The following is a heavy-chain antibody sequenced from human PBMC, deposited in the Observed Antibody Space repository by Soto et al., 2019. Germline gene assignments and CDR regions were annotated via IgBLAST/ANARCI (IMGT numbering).Heavy chain of an antibody. CDR2: INHSGST. CDR3: ARTTVTGFAFVY. V-gene: IGHV4-34*01. CDR1: GGSFSGYY. Sequence: QVQLQQWGAGLLKPSETLSLTCAVYGGSFSGYYWSWIRQPPGKGLEWIGEINHSGSTNYNPSLKSRVTISADTSKNQFSLKLSSVTAADTAVYYCARTTVTGFAFVYWGQGTLVTVSS. D-gene: IGHD4-17*01. J-gene: IGHJ4*02.